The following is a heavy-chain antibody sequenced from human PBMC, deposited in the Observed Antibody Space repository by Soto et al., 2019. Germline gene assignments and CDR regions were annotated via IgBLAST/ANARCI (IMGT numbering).Heavy chain of an antibody. D-gene: IGHD3-22*01. CDR2: ISAHNGDT. CDR1: GYTFTSYG. V-gene: IGHV1-18*01. Sequence: SVKVSCKASGYTFTSYGISWVRQAPGQGLEWVGWISAHNGDTRYAQNLQGRITMTTDTFTNTAYMELTSLTSDDTAVYYCARDWSRYYDSSGLMWFYWGQGTLVTASS. J-gene: IGHJ4*02. CDR3: ARDWSRYYDSSGLMWFY.